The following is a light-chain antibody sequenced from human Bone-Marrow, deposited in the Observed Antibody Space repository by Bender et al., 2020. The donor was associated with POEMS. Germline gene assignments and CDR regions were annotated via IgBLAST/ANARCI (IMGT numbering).Light chain of an antibody. J-gene: IGLJ3*02. CDR3: CSYASRRTLV. Sequence: QSALTQPASVSGSPGQSITISCTGTNSDVGSFNLVSWYQHHPGKAPKVLIYEGSKRPSVVSNRFTGSKSDNTASLTISGLQADDEADYYCCSYASRRTLVFGGGTKVTVL. CDR1: NSDVGSFNL. V-gene: IGLV2-14*02. CDR2: EGS.